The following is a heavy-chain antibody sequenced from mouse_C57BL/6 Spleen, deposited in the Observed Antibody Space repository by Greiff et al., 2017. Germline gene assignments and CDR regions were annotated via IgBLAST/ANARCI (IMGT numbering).Heavy chain of an antibody. J-gene: IGHJ3*01. CDR1: GYTFTNYW. CDR3: TRGKYYYYAP. CDR2: IYPGGGNT. D-gene: IGHD1-1*01. V-gene: IGHV1-63*01. Sequence: QVQLQQSGAELVRPGTSVKMSCKASGYTFTNYWIGWAKQRPGQGLEWIGDIYPGGGNTNYNEKFKGKATLTAEKSSSTVYMQFSSLTSESSAFYFCTRGKYYYYAPWGQGTLVTVSA.